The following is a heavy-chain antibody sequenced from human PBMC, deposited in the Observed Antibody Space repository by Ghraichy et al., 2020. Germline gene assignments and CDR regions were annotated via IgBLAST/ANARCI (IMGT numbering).Heavy chain of an antibody. CDR2: ISSSSSTI. CDR3: ARRDYGDDSGWFDP. D-gene: IGHD4-17*01. V-gene: IGHV3-48*01. J-gene: IGHJ5*02. Sequence: GESLNISCAASGFTFSSYSMNWVRQAPGKGLEWVSYISSSSSTIYYADSVKGRFTISRDNAKNSLYLQMNSLRAEDTAVYYCARRDYGDDSGWFDPWGQGTLVTLSS. CDR1: GFTFSSYS.